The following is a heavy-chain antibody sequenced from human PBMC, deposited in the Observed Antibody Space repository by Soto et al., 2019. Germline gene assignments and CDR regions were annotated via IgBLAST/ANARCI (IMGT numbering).Heavy chain of an antibody. CDR3: ARDLPDDSLP. V-gene: IGHV3-66*01. CDR1: GLTVSSNY. D-gene: IGHD3-22*01. Sequence: EVQLVESGGGLVQPGGSLRLSCAVSGLTVSSNYMSWVRQAPGKGLEWVSVIYSDGRPYYADSVKGRFTISRDNSKNTLYLQMNSLTAEDTAVYYCARDLPDDSLPWDQGTLVTVSS. J-gene: IGHJ5*02. CDR2: IYSDGRP.